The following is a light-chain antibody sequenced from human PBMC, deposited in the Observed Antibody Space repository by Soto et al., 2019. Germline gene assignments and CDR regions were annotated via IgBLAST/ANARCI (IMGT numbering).Light chain of an antibody. V-gene: IGKV3-11*01. CDR2: GAS. CDR1: QSVSTN. J-gene: IGKJ4*01. CDR3: QLRANWPPGVT. Sequence: EIVLTQSPATLSLSPGERGTLSCWASQSVSTNLAWYQQKPGQAPRLLIYGASNRVTGIPARFSGSGSGTDFTLTISSLESEDFATYYCQLRANWPPGVTFGGGTKVEI.